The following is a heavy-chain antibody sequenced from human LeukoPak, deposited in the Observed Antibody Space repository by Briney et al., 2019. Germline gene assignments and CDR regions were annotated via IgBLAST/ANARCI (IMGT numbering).Heavy chain of an antibody. J-gene: IGHJ4*02. V-gene: IGHV4-59*01. D-gene: IGHD2-21*02. CDR1: GASINSFY. CDR3: ARMDCGGDCHLDN. Sequence: SETLSLTCTVSGASINSFYWSWIRQPPGKGLEWIGYISYSGTTNYNPSLKSRVTISVYTSTNQFSLKLSSVTAADTAVYYCARMDCGGDCHLDNWGQGTLVTVSS. CDR2: ISYSGTT.